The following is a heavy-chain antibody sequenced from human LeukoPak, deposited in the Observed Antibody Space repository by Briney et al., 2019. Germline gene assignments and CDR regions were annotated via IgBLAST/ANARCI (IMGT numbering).Heavy chain of an antibody. Sequence: SGPTLVKPTQTLTLTCTFSGFSLSTTGVGVGWIRQPPGKALEWLALIYWDDDKHYSPSLKSRLTFTKDTSKNQVVLTMTNMDPVDTATYYCAHSGRLYGSGSYYPPYFDYWGQGTLVTVSS. J-gene: IGHJ4*02. D-gene: IGHD3-10*01. V-gene: IGHV2-5*02. CDR1: GFSLSTTGVG. CDR2: IYWDDDK. CDR3: AHSGRLYGSGSYYPPYFDY.